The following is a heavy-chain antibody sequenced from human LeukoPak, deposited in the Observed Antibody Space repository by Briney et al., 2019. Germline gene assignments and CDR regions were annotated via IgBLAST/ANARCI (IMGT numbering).Heavy chain of an antibody. CDR1: GYSFTNYW. Sequence: GESLKISCKGSGYSFTNYWIGWVRQMPGKGLEWMGIIYPGDSDARYSPSFQGQVTMSADKSISTAYLQWSSLKASDTAMYYCARQSGSGWYQPDYWGQGTLVTASS. CDR3: ARQSGSGWYQPDY. J-gene: IGHJ4*02. V-gene: IGHV5-51*01. CDR2: IYPGDSDA. D-gene: IGHD6-19*01.